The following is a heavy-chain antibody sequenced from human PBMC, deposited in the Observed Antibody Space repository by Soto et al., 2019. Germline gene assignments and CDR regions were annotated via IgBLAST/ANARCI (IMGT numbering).Heavy chain of an antibody. J-gene: IGHJ4*02. CDR2: INSDGSAT. Sequence: GGSLRLSCAASGFTFSSYWMHWVRQTAGKGLVWVSQINSDGSATRYADSVKGRFTISRDNAKNTVYLQMNSLRAEDTAVYYCATLNSFGSDYWGQGTLVTVSA. CDR1: GFTFSSYW. V-gene: IGHV3-74*01. D-gene: IGHD5-18*01. CDR3: ATLNSFGSDY.